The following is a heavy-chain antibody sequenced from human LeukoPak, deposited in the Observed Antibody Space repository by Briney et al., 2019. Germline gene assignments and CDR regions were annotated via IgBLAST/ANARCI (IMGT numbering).Heavy chain of an antibody. V-gene: IGHV3-23*01. CDR2: MTGPADTT. J-gene: IGHJ4*02. CDR3: AKGAEIDH. Sequence: GGSLRLSCAASGFNLNNFAMSWVSQAPRKGLEWLSAMTGPADTTYYAESLKGRFTISRDYSKSMVFLQLNSLRVEDTAIYYCAKGAEIDHWGKGTLVTVSS. CDR1: GFNLNNFA.